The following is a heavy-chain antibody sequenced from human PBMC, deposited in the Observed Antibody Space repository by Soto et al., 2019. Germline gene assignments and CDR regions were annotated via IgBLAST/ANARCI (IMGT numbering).Heavy chain of an antibody. CDR3: ARGARDFWSGCYTGWFDP. D-gene: IGHD3-3*01. CDR1: SGSISSSNW. CDR2: IYHSGST. J-gene: IGHJ5*02. Sequence: SETLSLTCAVSSGSISSSNWWSWVRQPPGKGLEWIGEIYHSGSTNYNPSLKSRVTISVDKSKNQFSLKLSSVTAADTAVYYWARGARDFWSGCYTGWFDPWGQGTLVTVSS. V-gene: IGHV4-4*02.